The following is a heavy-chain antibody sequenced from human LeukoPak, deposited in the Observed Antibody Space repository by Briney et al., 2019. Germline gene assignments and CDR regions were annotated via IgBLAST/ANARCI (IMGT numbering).Heavy chain of an antibody. J-gene: IGHJ4*02. Sequence: GGSLRLSCAASGFTFSSYRMSWVRQAPGKGLEWVANIKQDGGEKYYVDSVKGRFTISRDNAKTSLYLQMTSLRAEDTAVYYCARDKYFDSTTYYPRFDYWGQGILVTVSS. CDR3: ARDKYFDSTTYYPRFDY. V-gene: IGHV3-7*04. D-gene: IGHD3-22*01. CDR2: IKQDGGEK. CDR1: GFTFSSYR.